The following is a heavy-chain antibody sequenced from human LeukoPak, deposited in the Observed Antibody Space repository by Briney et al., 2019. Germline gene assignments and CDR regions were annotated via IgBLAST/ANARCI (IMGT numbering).Heavy chain of an antibody. D-gene: IGHD4-17*01. CDR3: ARVPPDDYGDYYYFDY. CDR1: GFTFSSYW. Sequence: GGSLRLSCAASGFTFSSYWMSWVRQAPGKGLEWVSSINWNGGSTDYADSVQGRFIISRDNAKNSLSLQMNSLRAEDTALYYCARVPPDDYGDYYYFDYWGQGTLVTVSS. CDR2: INWNGGST. V-gene: IGHV3-20*04. J-gene: IGHJ4*02.